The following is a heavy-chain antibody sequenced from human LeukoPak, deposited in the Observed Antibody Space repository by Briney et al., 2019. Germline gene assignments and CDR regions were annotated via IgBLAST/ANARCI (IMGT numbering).Heavy chain of an antibody. CDR2: IKQGGSEK. V-gene: IGHV3-7*01. CDR1: GFTFSSYW. J-gene: IGHJ6*02. Sequence: GGSLRLSCAASGFTFSSYWMTWVRQAPGKGLEWVANIKQGGSEKNYADSVKGRFSISRDNAKNSLYLQMNSLRVEDTAVYYCARGPRTATPPQPGFYYCAMEVWGQGTTVTVSS. D-gene: IGHD5-18*01. CDR3: ARGPRTATPPQPGFYYCAMEV.